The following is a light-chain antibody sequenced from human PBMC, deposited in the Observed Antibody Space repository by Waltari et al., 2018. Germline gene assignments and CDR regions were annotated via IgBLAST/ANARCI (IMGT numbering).Light chain of an antibody. Sequence: EIVMTQSPATLSVSPGERATLSCRASQSVRNNLVWYQQKPRQAPRLLIYGASTRVTGSPARCSGSGSGTEFTLTISSLQSEDFAVYYCQQYNNWPPWTFGQGTKVEIK. CDR3: QQYNNWPPWT. J-gene: IGKJ1*01. V-gene: IGKV3-15*01. CDR1: QSVRNN. CDR2: GAS.